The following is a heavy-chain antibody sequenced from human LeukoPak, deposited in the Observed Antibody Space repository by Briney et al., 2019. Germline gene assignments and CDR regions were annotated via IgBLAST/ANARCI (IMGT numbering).Heavy chain of an antibody. Sequence: GASVKVSCKASGYTFTSYYMHWVRQAPGQGLEWMGIINPSGGSTSYAQKFQGRVTMTRDMSTSTVYMELSSLRSEDTAVYYCSTDREWDQGRLDYWGQGTLVTVSS. D-gene: IGHD1-26*01. CDR3: STDREWDQGRLDY. CDR2: INPSGGST. CDR1: GYTFTSYY. J-gene: IGHJ4*02. V-gene: IGHV1-46*01.